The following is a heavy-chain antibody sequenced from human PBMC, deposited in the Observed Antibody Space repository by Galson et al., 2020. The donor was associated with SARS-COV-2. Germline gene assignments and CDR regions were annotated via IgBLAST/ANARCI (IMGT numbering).Heavy chain of an antibody. V-gene: IGHV1-18*01. CDR3: ARGRAVAGTIRLLYYFDY. CDR1: GYTFTSYG. D-gene: IGHD6-19*01. CDR2: ISAYNGNT. J-gene: IGHJ4*02. Sequence: ASVKVSCKASGYTFTSYGISWVRQAPGQGLEWMGWISAYNGNTNYAQKLQGRVTMTTDTSTSTAYMELRSLRSDDTAVYYCARGRAVAGTIRLLYYFDYWGQGTLVTVSS.